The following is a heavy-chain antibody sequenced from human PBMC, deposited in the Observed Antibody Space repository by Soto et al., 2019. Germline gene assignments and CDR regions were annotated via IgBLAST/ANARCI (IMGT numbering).Heavy chain of an antibody. CDR1: GYTFTSYG. CDR3: SRPPPYSRSWSPFDD. J-gene: IGHJ4*02. V-gene: IGHV1-18*01. Sequence: QVQLVQSGAEVKKPGASVKVSCKASGYTFTSYGISWVRQAPGQGLEWMGWISAYNVNTNYAQKLQGRVTMTTDTSTRTACMELRNMRSDDTVVYYCSRPPPYSRSWSPFDDWGQANLVTVCS. CDR2: ISAYNVNT. D-gene: IGHD6-13*01.